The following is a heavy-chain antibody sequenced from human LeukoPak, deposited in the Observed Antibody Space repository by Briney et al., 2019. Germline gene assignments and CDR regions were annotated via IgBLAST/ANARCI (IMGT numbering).Heavy chain of an antibody. V-gene: IGHV3-53*01. CDR2: LYSGGNT. CDR1: GFTVSSNY. J-gene: IGHJ4*02. Sequence: GGSLRLSCAVSGFTVSSNYMSWVRQAPGKGLEWVSVLYSGGNTYYADSVKGRFTISRDNAKNSLYLQMNSLRAEDTAVYYCARVGNAKSSGWFYWGQGTLVTVSS. CDR3: ARVGNAKSSGWFY. D-gene: IGHD6-19*01.